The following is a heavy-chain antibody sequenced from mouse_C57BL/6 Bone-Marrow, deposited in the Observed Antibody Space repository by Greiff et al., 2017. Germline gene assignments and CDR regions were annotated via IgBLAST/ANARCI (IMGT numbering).Heavy chain of an antibody. CDR1: GYAFSSSW. Sequence: VQLQQSGPELVKPGASVKISCKASGYAFSSSWMNWVKQRPGKGLEWIGRIYPGDGDTNYNGKFKGKATLTADKSSSTAYLQLSSLTSDDSAVYFCASSPDYWGQGTTLTVSS. CDR3: ASSPDY. V-gene: IGHV1-82*01. J-gene: IGHJ2*01. CDR2: IYPGDGDT.